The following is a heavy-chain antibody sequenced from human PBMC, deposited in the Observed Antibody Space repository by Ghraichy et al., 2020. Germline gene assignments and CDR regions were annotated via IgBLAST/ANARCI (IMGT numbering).Heavy chain of an antibody. CDR1: GGSISSSSYY. J-gene: IGHJ5*02. CDR3: ANHHDYGDYVNWFDP. CDR2: IYYSGST. Sequence: SETLSLTCTVSGGSISSSSYYWGWIRQPPGKGLEWIGSIYYSGSTYYNPSLKSRVTISVDTSKNQFCLKLSSVTAADTAVYYCANHHDYGDYVNWFDPWGRGTLVTVSS. D-gene: IGHD4-17*01. V-gene: IGHV4-39*01.